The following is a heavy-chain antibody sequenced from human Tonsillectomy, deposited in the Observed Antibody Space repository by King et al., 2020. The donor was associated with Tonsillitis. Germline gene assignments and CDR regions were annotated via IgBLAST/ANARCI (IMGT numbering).Heavy chain of an antibody. V-gene: IGHV4-31*03. D-gene: IGHD3-10*01. Sequence: KMKAEVSVLLTHSQTLSLTCNVSGGSISSGFYYWSWIRQHPGKGLEWIGYIYYGGSTYYNPSLLSRVTISVDTSKNQFSLKLTSVTAADTAVYYCARSMVRGVSPFGYWGQGTLVTVSS. CDR2: IYYGGST. J-gene: IGHJ4*02. CDR1: GGSISSGFYY. CDR3: ARSMVRGVSPFGY.